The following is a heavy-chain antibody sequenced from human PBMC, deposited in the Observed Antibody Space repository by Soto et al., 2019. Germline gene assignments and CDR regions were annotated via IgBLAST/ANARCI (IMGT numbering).Heavy chain of an antibody. J-gene: IGHJ5*02. V-gene: IGHV1-18*01. Sequence: GASVKVSCKASGYTFTSYDINWVRQATGQGLEWMGWISAYNGNTNYAQKLQGRVTMTTDTSTSTAYMELRSLRSDDTAVYYCARSSGSAYWFDPWGQGTLVTVSS. D-gene: IGHD6-6*01. CDR2: ISAYNGNT. CDR1: GYTFTSYD. CDR3: ARSSGSAYWFDP.